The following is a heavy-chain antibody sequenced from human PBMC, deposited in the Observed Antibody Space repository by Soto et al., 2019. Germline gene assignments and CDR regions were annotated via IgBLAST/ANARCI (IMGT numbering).Heavy chain of an antibody. J-gene: IGHJ4*02. D-gene: IGHD3-9*01. V-gene: IGHV1-69*13. CDR2: IIPIFGTA. Sequence: ASVKVSCKASGGTFSSYAISWVRQAPGQGLEWMGGIIPIFGTANYAQKFQGRVTITADESTSTAYMELSSLRSEDTAVYYCARNGRPAAMFSYDILTGYPPQYYFDYWGQGTLVTVSS. CDR1: GGTFSSYA. CDR3: ARNGRPAAMFSYDILTGYPPQYYFDY.